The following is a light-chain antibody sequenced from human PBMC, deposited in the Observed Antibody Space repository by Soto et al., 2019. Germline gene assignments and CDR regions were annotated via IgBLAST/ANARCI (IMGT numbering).Light chain of an antibody. V-gene: IGLV2-11*01. Sequence: QSALTQPRSVSGSPGQSVTISCTGTSSDVGGYNYVSWYQQHPGKAPKLMIYDVSKRPSGVPDRFSGSKSGNTASLTISGLQAEDVAHYYCCSYAGSYSVVFGGGTMLTVL. CDR1: SSDVGGYNY. CDR3: CSYAGSYSVV. CDR2: DVS. J-gene: IGLJ2*01.